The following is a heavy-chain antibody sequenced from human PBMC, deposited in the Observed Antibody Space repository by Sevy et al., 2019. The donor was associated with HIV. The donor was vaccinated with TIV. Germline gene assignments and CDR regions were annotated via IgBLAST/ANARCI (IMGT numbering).Heavy chain of an antibody. J-gene: IGHJ4*02. Sequence: GGSLRLSCAASGFTFSSYAMSWVRQAPGKGLEWVSAISGSGGSTYYADSVKGRFTISRDNSKNTLYLQMNSLRAEDTAVYDCAKDTPPGESIGVVPAAHDYWGQGTLVTVSS. CDR1: GFTFSSYA. D-gene: IGHD2-2*01. CDR3: AKDTPPGESIGVVPAAHDY. V-gene: IGHV3-23*01. CDR2: ISGSGGST.